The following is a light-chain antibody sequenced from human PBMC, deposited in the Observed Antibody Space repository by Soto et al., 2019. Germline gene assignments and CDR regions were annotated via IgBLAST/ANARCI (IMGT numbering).Light chain of an antibody. CDR2: DAS. CDR1: QSVSSY. Sequence: EIVLTQSPATLSLSPGERATLSCRASQSVSSYLAWYQQKPGQAPRLLIHDASNMATGIPARFSGSGSGTDFTLTISSLEPEDFAVYYCQQRTNWWTFGQGTKVEIK. CDR3: QQRTNWWT. J-gene: IGKJ1*01. V-gene: IGKV3-11*01.